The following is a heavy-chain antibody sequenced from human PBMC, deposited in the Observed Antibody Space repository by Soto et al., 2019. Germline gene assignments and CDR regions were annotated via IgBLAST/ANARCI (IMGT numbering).Heavy chain of an antibody. CDR3: ARDTIGATYRQYSYYMDV. V-gene: IGHV1-69*04. CDR2: IIPILGIA. CDR1: GGTFSSYT. J-gene: IGHJ6*03. D-gene: IGHD6-25*01. Sequence: SVKVSCKASGGTFSSYTISWVRQAPGQGLEWMGRIIPILGIANYAQKFQGRVTITADKSTSTAYMELSSLRSEDTAVYYCARDTIGATYRQYSYYMDVWGKGTTVTVSS.